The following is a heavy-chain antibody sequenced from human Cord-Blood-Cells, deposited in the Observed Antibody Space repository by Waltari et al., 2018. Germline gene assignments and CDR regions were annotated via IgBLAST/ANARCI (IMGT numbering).Heavy chain of an antibody. CDR3: ARVPDGGFWSGYYYYGMDV. J-gene: IGHJ6*02. CDR2: IYPGDSDT. D-gene: IGHD3-3*01. V-gene: IGHV5-51*03. CDR1: GYSFTSYW. Sequence: EVQLVQSGAEVKTPGESLKISCTGSGYSFTSYWIGWVRPMPGKGLEWMGIIYPGDSDTRYSPSFQGQVTISADKSISTAYLQWSSLKVSDTAMYYCARVPDGGFWSGYYYYGMDVWGQGTTVTVSS.